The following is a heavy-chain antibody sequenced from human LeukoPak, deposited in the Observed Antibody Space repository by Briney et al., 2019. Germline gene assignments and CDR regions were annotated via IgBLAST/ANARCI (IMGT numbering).Heavy chain of an antibody. J-gene: IGHJ6*02. CDR3: VRGYSFGPYGMDV. V-gene: IGHV3-53*05. Sequence: PGGSLRLSCAASGFTVSGNYMTWVRQAPGRGLQWVSVIYSGGGTYYADSVKGRFTISRDNSKNTLYLQMSSLRAEDTAVYFCVRGYSFGPYGMDVWGQGTTVTVSS. D-gene: IGHD2-15*01. CDR1: GFTVSGNY. CDR2: IYSGGGT.